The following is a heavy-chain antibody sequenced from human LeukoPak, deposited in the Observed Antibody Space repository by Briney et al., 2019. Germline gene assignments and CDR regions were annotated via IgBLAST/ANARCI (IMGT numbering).Heavy chain of an antibody. CDR1: GFAFSSYW. D-gene: IGHD5-12*01. CDR3: ARAHAGYDY. Sequence: GGSLRLSCAASGFAFSSYWMTWVGQAPGKGLEWVANIKQDGGERYYVDSVKGRFTISTDNAKHSLYLQMNSLRAEDTAVYYCARAHAGYDYWGQGALVTVSS. V-gene: IGHV3-7*02. CDR2: IKQDGGER. J-gene: IGHJ4*02.